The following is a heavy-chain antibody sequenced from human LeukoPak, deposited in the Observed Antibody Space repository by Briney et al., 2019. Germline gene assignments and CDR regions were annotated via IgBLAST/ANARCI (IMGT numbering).Heavy chain of an antibody. V-gene: IGHV3-66*02. J-gene: IGHJ4*02. CDR1: GFTVSSNY. CDR2: IYSGGST. D-gene: IGHD1-20*01. CDR3: AIHNCFLTGPFDY. Sequence: PGGSLRLSCAASGFTVSSNYMSWVRQAPGKGLEWVSVIYSGGSTYYADSVKGRFTISRDNSKNTLYLQMNSLRAEDTAVYYCAIHNCFLTGPFDYWGQGTLVTVSS.